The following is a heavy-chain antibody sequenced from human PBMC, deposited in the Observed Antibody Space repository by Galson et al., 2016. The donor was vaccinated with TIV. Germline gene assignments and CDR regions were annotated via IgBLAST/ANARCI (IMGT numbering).Heavy chain of an antibody. D-gene: IGHD3-9*01. CDR2: ISGYGTRT. CDR1: GFTFSTYW. Sequence: SLRLSCAASGFTFSTYWMNWVRQAPGKGLVWVSRISGYGTRTNYADSVKGRFTISRDNAKNTLYLQMNSLSADDTAVYYCARGALVTDRGYYYYYGLDVWGQGTTVTVSS. V-gene: IGHV3-74*01. J-gene: IGHJ6*02. CDR3: ARGALVTDRGYYYYYGLDV.